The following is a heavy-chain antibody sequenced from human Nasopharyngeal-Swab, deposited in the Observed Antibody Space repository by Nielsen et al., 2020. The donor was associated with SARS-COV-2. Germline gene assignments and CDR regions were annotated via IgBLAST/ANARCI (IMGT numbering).Heavy chain of an antibody. CDR1: GGSISSSSYY. Sequence: SETLSLTCTVSGGSISSSSYYWGWIRQPPGKGLEWIGSIYYSGSTYYNPSLKSRVTISVDTSKNQFSLKLSSVTAAGTAVYYCARDWLWFGGYTFDYWGQGTLVTVSS. D-gene: IGHD3-10*01. J-gene: IGHJ4*02. CDR3: ARDWLWFGGYTFDY. CDR2: IYYSGST. V-gene: IGHV4-39*07.